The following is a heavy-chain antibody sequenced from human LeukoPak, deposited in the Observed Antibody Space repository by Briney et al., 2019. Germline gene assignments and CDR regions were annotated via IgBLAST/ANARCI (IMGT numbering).Heavy chain of an antibody. V-gene: IGHV1-8*03. CDR1: GYTFTSYD. CDR2: MNPNSGNT. D-gene: IGHD3-3*01. CDR3: ARGPYYDFWSGSGYYYYYMDV. Sequence: VASVKVSCKASGYTFTSYDINWVRQATGQGLEWMGWMNPNSGNTGYAQKFQGRVTITRNTSISTAYMELSSLRPGDTAVYYCARGPYYDFWSGSGYYYYYMDVWGKGTTATVSS. J-gene: IGHJ6*03.